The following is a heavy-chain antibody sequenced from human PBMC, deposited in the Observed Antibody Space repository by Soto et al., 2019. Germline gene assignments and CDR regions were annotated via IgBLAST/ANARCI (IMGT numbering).Heavy chain of an antibody. D-gene: IGHD6-13*01. J-gene: IGHJ4*02. Sequence: QLQLQESGPGLVKPSETLSLTCTVSGGSISSSSYYWGWIRQPPGKGLEWIGSIYYSGSTYYNPSLKSRVSISVDTSKNQFSLKLSSVTAADTAVYYCARPGGAAADVGDHWGQGTLVTVSS. CDR1: GGSISSSSYY. V-gene: IGHV4-39*01. CDR3: ARPGGAAADVGDH. CDR2: IYYSGST.